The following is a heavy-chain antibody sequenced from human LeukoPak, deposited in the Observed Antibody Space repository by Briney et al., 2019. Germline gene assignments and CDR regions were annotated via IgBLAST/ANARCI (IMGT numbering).Heavy chain of an antibody. V-gene: IGHV4-59*01. Sequence: SETLSLTCTVSGGSISSYYWSWIRQPPGKGLEWIGYIYYSGSTNYNPSLKSRVTISVDTSKNQFSLKLSSVTAADTAVYYCARVKAVAGSFEYYYYYYGMDVWGQGTTVTVS. J-gene: IGHJ6*02. CDR2: IYYSGST. CDR1: GGSISSYY. CDR3: ARVKAVAGSFEYYYYYYGMDV. D-gene: IGHD6-19*01.